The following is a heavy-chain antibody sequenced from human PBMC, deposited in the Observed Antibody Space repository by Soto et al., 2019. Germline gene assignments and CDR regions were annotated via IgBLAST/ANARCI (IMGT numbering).Heavy chain of an antibody. CDR1: GDSINNSHW. V-gene: IGHV4-4*02. CDR2: TYHSGTT. J-gene: IGHJ5*02. Sequence: QVQLQESGPGLVQPSGTLSLTCAVSGDSINNSHWWSWVRQTPGKGLEWIGETYHSGTTNYNPSLKTRVTTSIDKSKNQFSLKMNSVTAADTAVYSCAREVNSSPARGPNSFDPWGQGTLVTVSS. D-gene: IGHD6-13*01. CDR3: AREVNSSPARGPNSFDP.